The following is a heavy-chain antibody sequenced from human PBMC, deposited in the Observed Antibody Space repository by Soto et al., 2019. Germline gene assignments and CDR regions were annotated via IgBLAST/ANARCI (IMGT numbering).Heavy chain of an antibody. D-gene: IGHD3-10*01. CDR2: ISGIGDKT. CDR1: GFTFSSYA. J-gene: IGHJ4*02. CDR3: ARAFAPGLTDY. Sequence: HPGGCLRLSCAASGFTFSSYAMTWVRQAPGKGLEWVSSISGIGDKTYHADSVKGRFTISRDNSKNTLFLHMSSLRAEDTAVYYCARAFAPGLTDYWGQGTLVTVSS. V-gene: IGHV3-23*01.